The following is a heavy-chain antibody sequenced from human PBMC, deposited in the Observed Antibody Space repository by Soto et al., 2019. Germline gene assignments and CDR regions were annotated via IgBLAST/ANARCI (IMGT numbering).Heavy chain of an antibody. Sequence: QVQLVQSGAEVKKPGASVKVSCKASGYTFTSYDINWVRQATGQGLEWMGWMNPNSGNTGYAQKFQGRVTMTRNTSISTAYMELSSLRSEDTAVYYCASISLRGCSSSSWCYYYYYYMDVWGKGTTVTVSS. V-gene: IGHV1-8*01. J-gene: IGHJ6*03. CDR3: ASISLRGCSSSSWCYYYYYYMDV. D-gene: IGHD6-6*01. CDR2: MNPNSGNT. CDR1: GYTFTSYD.